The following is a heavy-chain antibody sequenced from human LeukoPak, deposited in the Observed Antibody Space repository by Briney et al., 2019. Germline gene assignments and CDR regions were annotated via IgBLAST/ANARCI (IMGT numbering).Heavy chain of an antibody. CDR2: IGSSGSYI. CDR1: GFTFSDYY. CDR3: ARDLAVANDEEYYFDY. D-gene: IGHD6-19*01. J-gene: IGHJ4*02. V-gene: IGHV3-11*04. Sequence: GGSLRLSCAASGFTFSDYYMSWIRQAPGKGLEWVSSIGSSGSYIYYADSVRGRFTISRDNAKNSLYLQMDGLRADDTAVYYCARDLAVANDEEYYFDYWGQGTLVTVSS.